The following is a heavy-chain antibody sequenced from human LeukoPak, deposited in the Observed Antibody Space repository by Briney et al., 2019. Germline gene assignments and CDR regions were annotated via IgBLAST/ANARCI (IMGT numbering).Heavy chain of an antibody. CDR1: GFTFSSYG. J-gene: IGHJ6*04. V-gene: IGHV3-33*01. CDR2: IWYDGSNK. CDR3: ARGDTSTVNNYYYYGMDV. Sequence: PGGSLRLSCAASGFTFSSYGMHWVRQAPGKGLEGVAVIWYDGSNKYYADSEKGRFTISRDNSKNTLYLQMNSLRAEDTAVYYCARGDTSTVNNYYYYGMDVWGKGTTVTVSS. D-gene: IGHD4-17*01.